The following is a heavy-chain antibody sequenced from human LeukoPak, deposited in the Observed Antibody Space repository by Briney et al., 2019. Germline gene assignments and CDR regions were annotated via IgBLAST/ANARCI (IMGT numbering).Heavy chain of an antibody. CDR3: ARGVSSGWSQGFDY. CDR2: ISSSSSYI. Sequence: PGGSLRLSCAASGFTFSSYSMNWVRQAPGKGLEWVSSISSSSSYIYYADSVKGRFTISRDNAKNSLYLQMNSLRAEDTAVYYCARGVSSGWSQGFDYWGQGTLVNVSS. V-gene: IGHV3-21*01. J-gene: IGHJ4*02. D-gene: IGHD6-19*01. CDR1: GFTFSSYS.